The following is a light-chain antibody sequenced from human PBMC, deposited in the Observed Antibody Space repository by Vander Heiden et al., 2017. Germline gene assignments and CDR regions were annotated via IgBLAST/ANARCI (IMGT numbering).Light chain of an antibody. J-gene: IGKJ2*01. CDR2: AVS. CDR3: QQDESVPYT. Sequence: DTQMTQFPSSLSASIGDRVTITCQASQDISNDLNWYQQKPGKAPKLLIYAVSNLETGVPPRFSGNGSGTDFSLTITSLQPEDIATYFCQQDESVPYTFGQGSRMEIK. CDR1: QDISND. V-gene: IGKV1-33*01.